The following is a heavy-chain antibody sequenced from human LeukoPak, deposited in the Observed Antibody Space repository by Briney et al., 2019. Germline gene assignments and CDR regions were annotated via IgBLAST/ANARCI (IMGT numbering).Heavy chain of an antibody. CDR2: ISGSGGST. CDR3: AKSGSSSWYYEPFDY. J-gene: IGHJ4*02. Sequence: GGSLRLSCAASGFTFSSYAMSWVRQAPGKGPEWVSAISGSGGSTYYADSVKGRFTISRDNSKNTLYLQMNSLRAEDTAVYYCAKSGSSSWYYEPFDYWGQGTLVTVSS. V-gene: IGHV3-23*01. CDR1: GFTFSSYA. D-gene: IGHD6-13*01.